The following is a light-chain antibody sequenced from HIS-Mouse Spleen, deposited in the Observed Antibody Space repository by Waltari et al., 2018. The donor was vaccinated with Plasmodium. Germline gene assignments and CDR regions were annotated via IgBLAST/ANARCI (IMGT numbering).Light chain of an antibody. CDR2: GAS. Sequence: EIVMTQSPATLSVSPGERATLSCRASQRVSSNLAWYQQKPVQAPRLLIYGASTRATGIPARFSGSGSGTEFTLTISSLQSEDFAVYYCQQYNNWPFTFGPGTKVDIK. J-gene: IGKJ3*01. CDR3: QQYNNWPFT. CDR1: QRVSSN. V-gene: IGKV3-15*01.